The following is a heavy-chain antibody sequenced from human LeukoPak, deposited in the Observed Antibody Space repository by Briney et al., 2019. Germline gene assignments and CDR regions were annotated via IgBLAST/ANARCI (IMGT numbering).Heavy chain of an antibody. CDR3: ARVAKERVVGVYYFDY. CDR2: IGTAGDT. CDR1: GFTFSDYD. V-gene: IGHV3-13*01. J-gene: IGHJ4*02. Sequence: GGSLRLSCAASGFTFSDYDMHWVRQATGKGLEWVSAIGTAGDTYYTGSVKGRFTISRENAKNSLYLQMNSLRAGDTAVYYCARVAKERVVGVYYFDYWGQGTLVTVSS. D-gene: IGHD1-1*01.